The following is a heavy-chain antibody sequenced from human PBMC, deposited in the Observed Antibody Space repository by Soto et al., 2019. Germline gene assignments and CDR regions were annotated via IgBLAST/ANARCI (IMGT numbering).Heavy chain of an antibody. CDR1: GYTFASYA. Sequence: QVQLVQSGAEVKKPGASVKVSCKASGYTFASYAISWMRQAPGQGLEWMGWISAYNGNTNDAQKHQGRVTMTTDTSTSTAYIELRILRSDDTAIYYCVRDPPPPDYWGQGTLVTVSS. CDR3: VRDPPPPDY. J-gene: IGHJ4*02. CDR2: ISAYNGNT. V-gene: IGHV1-18*01.